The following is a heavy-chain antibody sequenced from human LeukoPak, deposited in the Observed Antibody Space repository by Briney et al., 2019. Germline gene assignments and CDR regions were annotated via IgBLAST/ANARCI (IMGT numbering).Heavy chain of an antibody. Sequence: GRSLRLSCAASGFTFSSYAMHWVRQAPGKGLEWVAVISYDGSNKYYADSVKGRFTISRDNSKNTLYLQMNSLRAEDTAVYYCARDWGSGFNDGGGAFDIWGQGTMVTVSS. V-gene: IGHV3-30-3*01. CDR2: ISYDGSNK. CDR3: ARDWGSGFNDGGGAFDI. CDR1: GFTFSSYA. D-gene: IGHD6-19*01. J-gene: IGHJ3*02.